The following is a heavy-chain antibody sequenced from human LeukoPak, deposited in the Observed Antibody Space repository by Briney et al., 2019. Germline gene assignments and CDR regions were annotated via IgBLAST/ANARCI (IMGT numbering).Heavy chain of an antibody. D-gene: IGHD6-19*01. J-gene: IGHJ4*02. CDR3: ASTVNMAVHPFDY. CDR2: INHRGST. CDR1: GGSFSSYY. V-gene: IGHV4-34*01. Sequence: SETLSLTCAVYGGSFSSYYWSWIRQPPGKGLEWIGEINHRGSTNYNPSLKSRVTISVDTSKNQFSLKPNSVTAADTAVYYCASTVNMAVHPFDYWGQGTLVTVSS.